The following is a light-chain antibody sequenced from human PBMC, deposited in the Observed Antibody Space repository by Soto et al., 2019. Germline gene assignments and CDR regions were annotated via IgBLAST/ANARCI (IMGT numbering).Light chain of an antibody. CDR3: QQYNSDTWT. V-gene: IGKV1-5*03. Sequence: DIQMTQSPSTLSASVGDRVPITCRASQSISSWLAWYQQKPGKAPKLLIYKASSLESGVPSRFSGSGSGTEFTLTISSLQPDDFATYYCQQYNSDTWTFGQGTKVEIK. CDR1: QSISSW. CDR2: KAS. J-gene: IGKJ1*01.